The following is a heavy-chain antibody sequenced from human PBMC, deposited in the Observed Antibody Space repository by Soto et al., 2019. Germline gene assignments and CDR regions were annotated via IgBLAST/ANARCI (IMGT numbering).Heavy chain of an antibody. CDR1: GFSFSSYE. V-gene: IGHV3-48*03. CDR2: ISISGGTI. CDR3: TKEKSVINSGYDAFDI. D-gene: IGHD5-12*01. Sequence: XGSLRLSCAASGFSFSSYEMDWVRQAPGKGLEWVAYISISGGTIYYGDSVEGRFTISRDNADNSLYLQMNSLRAEDTAVYYCTKEKSVINSGYDAFDIWGRGTVVTVSS. J-gene: IGHJ3*02.